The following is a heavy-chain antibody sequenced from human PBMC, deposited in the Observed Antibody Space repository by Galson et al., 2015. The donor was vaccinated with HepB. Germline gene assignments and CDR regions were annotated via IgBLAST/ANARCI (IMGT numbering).Heavy chain of an antibody. V-gene: IGHV7-4-1*02. J-gene: IGHJ4*02. CDR3: ARNGEMNYDILTGYYPEDY. D-gene: IGHD3-9*01. Sequence: SVKVSCKASGYTFTSYAMNWVRQAPGQGLEWMGWINTNTGNPTYAQGFTGRFVFSLDTSVSTAYLQISSLKAEDTAVYYCARNGEMNYDILTGYYPEDYWGQGTLVTVSS. CDR2: INTNTGNP. CDR1: GYTFTSYA.